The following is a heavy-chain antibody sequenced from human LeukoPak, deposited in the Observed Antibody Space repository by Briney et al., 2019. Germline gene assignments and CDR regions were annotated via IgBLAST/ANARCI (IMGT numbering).Heavy chain of an antibody. CDR2: IYYSGST. D-gene: IGHD5-12*01. Sequence: SETLSLTCTVPGGSISSYYWSWIRQPPGKGLEWIGYIYYSGSTNYNPSLKSRVTISVDTSKNQFSLKLSSVTAADTAVYYCARSGYSGYGTANNWFDPWGQGTLVTVSS. CDR3: ARSGYSGYGTANNWFDP. V-gene: IGHV4-59*08. CDR1: GGSISSYY. J-gene: IGHJ5*02.